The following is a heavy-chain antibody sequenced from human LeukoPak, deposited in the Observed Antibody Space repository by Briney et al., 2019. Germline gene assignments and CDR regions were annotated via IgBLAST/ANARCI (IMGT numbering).Heavy chain of an antibody. CDR1: GFTFSNYG. V-gene: IGHV3-30*02. CDR2: IRYDGSNK. Sequence: PGGSLRLSCAASGFTFSNYGMHWVRQAPGKGLEWVAFIRYDGSNKYYADSVKGRFTISRDNSKNTLSLQMNSLRPEDTAAYYCAKDPGEVSRGYYMGVWGKGTTVTVSS. CDR3: AKDPGEVSRGYYMGV. J-gene: IGHJ6*03. D-gene: IGHD3-10*01.